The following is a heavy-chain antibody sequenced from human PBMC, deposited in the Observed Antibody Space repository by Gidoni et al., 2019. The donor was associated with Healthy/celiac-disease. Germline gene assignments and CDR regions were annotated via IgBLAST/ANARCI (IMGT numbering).Heavy chain of an antibody. CDR3: ARERFEGIAVAGTTWFDP. J-gene: IGHJ5*02. D-gene: IGHD6-19*01. CDR1: GGSIRSYY. Sequence: QVQLQESGPGLVTPSETLSLTCTVSGGSIRSYYWSWIRQPAGKGLEWIGRIYTSGSTNYNPSLKSRVTMSVDTSKNQFSLKLSSVTAADTAVYYCARERFEGIAVAGTTWFDPWGQGTLVTVSS. V-gene: IGHV4-4*07. CDR2: IYTSGST.